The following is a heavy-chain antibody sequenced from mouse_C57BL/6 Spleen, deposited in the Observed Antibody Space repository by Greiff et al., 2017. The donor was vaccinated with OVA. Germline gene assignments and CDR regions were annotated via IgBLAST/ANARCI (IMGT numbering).Heavy chain of an antibody. CDR3: ASVDYDGAWFAY. J-gene: IGHJ3*01. V-gene: IGHV1-55*01. Sequence: QVQLQQPGAELVKPGASVKMSCKASGYTFTSYWITWVKQRPGQGLAWIGDIYPGSGSTNYNEKFKSKATLTVDTSSSTAYMQRSSLTSEDSAVYYCASVDYDGAWFAYWGQGTLVTVSA. CDR1: GYTFTSYW. D-gene: IGHD2-4*01. CDR2: IYPGSGST.